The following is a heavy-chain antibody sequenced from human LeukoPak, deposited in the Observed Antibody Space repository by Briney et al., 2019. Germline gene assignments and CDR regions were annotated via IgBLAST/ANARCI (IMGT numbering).Heavy chain of an antibody. V-gene: IGHV3-21*04. CDR1: GFTFSSYS. D-gene: IGHD3-10*01. Sequence: GGSLRLSCAASGFTFSSYSMNWVRQAPGKGLEWVSSISSSSSYIYYADSVKGRFTISRDNSRNTLYLQMSSLRAEDTAVYYCAKWSGFGDDWGQGTLVTVSS. CDR2: ISSSSSYI. CDR3: AKWSGFGDD. J-gene: IGHJ4*02.